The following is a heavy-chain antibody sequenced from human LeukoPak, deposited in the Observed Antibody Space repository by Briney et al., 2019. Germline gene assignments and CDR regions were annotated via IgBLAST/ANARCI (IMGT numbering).Heavy chain of an antibody. V-gene: IGHV3-7*01. D-gene: IGHD6-19*01. Sequence: GGSLRLSCAASGFTFSSYWMSWVRQAPGKGLEWVANIKQDGSEKYYVDSVKGRFTISRENTKNSLYLQMNSLRAEDTAVYYCARLKQWLVRDYYYYGMDVWGQGTTVTVSS. CDR3: ARLKQWLVRDYYYYGMDV. J-gene: IGHJ6*02. CDR2: IKQDGSEK. CDR1: GFTFSSYW.